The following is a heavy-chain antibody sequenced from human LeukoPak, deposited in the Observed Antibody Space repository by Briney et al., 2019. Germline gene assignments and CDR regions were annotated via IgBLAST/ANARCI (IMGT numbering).Heavy chain of an antibody. V-gene: IGHV1-46*01. D-gene: IGHD3-10*01. J-gene: IGHJ4*02. CDR3: ARRGSGSCYDFDY. CDR1: GYTFTSYY. CDR2: INPSGCST. Sequence: ASVKVSCKASGYTFTSYYMHWVRQAPGQGLEWRGIINPSGCSTSYAQKFQGRFTMTRATSTSTVHMELSSLRSEDTAVYYCARRGSGSCYDFDYWGQGTLVTVSS.